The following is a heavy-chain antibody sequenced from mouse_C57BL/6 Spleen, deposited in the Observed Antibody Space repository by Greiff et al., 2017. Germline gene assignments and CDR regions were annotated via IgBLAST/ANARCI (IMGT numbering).Heavy chain of an antibody. V-gene: IGHV3-6*01. CDR1: GYSITSGYY. CDR3: ASPAYYSNYGPFAY. Sequence: VQLKQSGPGLVKPSQSLSLTCSVTGYSITSGYYWNWIRQFPGNKLEWMGYISYDGSNNYNPSLKNRISITRDTSKNQFFLKLNSVTTEDTATYYCASPAYYSNYGPFAYWGQGTLVTVSA. D-gene: IGHD2-5*01. J-gene: IGHJ3*01. CDR2: ISYDGSN.